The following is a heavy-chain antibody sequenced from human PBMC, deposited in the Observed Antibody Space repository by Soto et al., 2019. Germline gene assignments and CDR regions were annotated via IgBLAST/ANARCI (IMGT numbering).Heavy chain of an antibody. CDR2: ISTYNGKT. CDR1: GYAFTTYR. CDR3: ARDMNWFDP. V-gene: IGHV1-18*01. J-gene: IGHJ5*02. Sequence: QVPLVQSGPEVKKPGASVKVSCRASGYAFTTYRITWVRQAPGQGLEWMGWISTYNGKTNYAREFQGRVTMTTDTSTSTAHMELRSLRSDDAAVYYCARDMNWFDPWGQGTLVTVSS.